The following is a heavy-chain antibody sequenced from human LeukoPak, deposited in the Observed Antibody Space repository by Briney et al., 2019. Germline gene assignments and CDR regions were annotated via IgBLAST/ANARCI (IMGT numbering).Heavy chain of an antibody. V-gene: IGHV4-59*01. Sequence: SETLSLTCTVSGGSISSYYWSWIRQPPGKGLEWIGYIYYSGSTNYNPSLKSRVTISVDTSKNQFSLKLSSVTAADTAVYYCARLVVVAATYYYYYMDVWGKGTTVTISS. D-gene: IGHD2-15*01. CDR1: GGSISSYY. CDR2: IYYSGST. J-gene: IGHJ6*03. CDR3: ARLVVVAATYYYYYMDV.